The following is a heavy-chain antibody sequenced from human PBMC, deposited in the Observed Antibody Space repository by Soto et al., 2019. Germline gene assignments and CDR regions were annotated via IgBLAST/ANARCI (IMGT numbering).Heavy chain of an antibody. J-gene: IGHJ4*02. V-gene: IGHV3-23*01. CDR2: ISGSGGST. Sequence: GGSLRLSCAASGFTFSSYAMSWVRQAPGKGLEWVSAISGSGGSTYYADSVKGRFTISRDNSKNTLYLQMNSLRAEDTAVYYCAKDTTSYYYDSSGHIDYWGQGTLVTVSS. D-gene: IGHD3-22*01. CDR3: AKDTTSYYYDSSGHIDY. CDR1: GFTFSSYA.